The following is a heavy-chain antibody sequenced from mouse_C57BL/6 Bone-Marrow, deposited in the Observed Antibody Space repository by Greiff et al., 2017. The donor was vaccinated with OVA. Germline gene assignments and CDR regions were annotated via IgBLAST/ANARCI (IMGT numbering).Heavy chain of an antibody. CDR1: GFTFSSYG. J-gene: IGHJ3*01. V-gene: IGHV5-6*01. Sequence: EVKLMESGGDLVKPGGSLKLSCAASGFTFSSYGMSWVRQTPDKRLEWVATISSGGSYTYYPDSVKGRFTISRDNAKNTLYLQMSSLKSEDTAMYYCARHPDEGFAYWGQGTLVTVSA. CDR3: ARHPDEGFAY. CDR2: ISSGGSYT.